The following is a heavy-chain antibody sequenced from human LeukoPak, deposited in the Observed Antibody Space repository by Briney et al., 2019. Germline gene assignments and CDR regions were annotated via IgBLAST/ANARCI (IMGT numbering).Heavy chain of an antibody. CDR3: ARSPLGIAPFDY. CDR2: IRKKANRYTT. J-gene: IGHJ4*02. Sequence: GGSLRLSCAASGFTFSDHHMAWVRQAPGEGLEWVARIRKKANRYTTEYAASVKARFTISRDDSENSLYLQMDSLKTEDTAVYYCARSPLGIAPFDYWGQGTLVTVSS. D-gene: IGHD7-27*01. CDR1: GFTFSDHH. V-gene: IGHV3-72*01.